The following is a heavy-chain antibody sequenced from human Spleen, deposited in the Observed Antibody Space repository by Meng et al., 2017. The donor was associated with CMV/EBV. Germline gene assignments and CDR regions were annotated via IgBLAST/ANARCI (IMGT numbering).Heavy chain of an antibody. CDR3: ARYSVNYDF. D-gene: IGHD2-21*01. J-gene: IGHJ4*02. CDR1: GFIFSDSY. V-gene: IGHV3-11*04. Sequence: RLSCAASGFIFSDSYMSWIRQAPGKGLEWVSYISSSGSSIYYADSVKGRFTISRDNAKNSLYLQMNSLRAEDTAVYYCARYSVNYDFWGQGTLVTVSS. CDR2: ISSSGSSI.